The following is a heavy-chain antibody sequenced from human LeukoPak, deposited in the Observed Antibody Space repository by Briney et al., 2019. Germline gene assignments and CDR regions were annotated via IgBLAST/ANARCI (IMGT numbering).Heavy chain of an antibody. Sequence: PGGSLRLSCSASGFTFSSYAMHWVRQAPGKGLEYVSAISSNGGSTYYADSVKGRFTISRDNSKNTLYLQMNSLRAEDTAVYYCAKPWIQLRTPFDYWGQGTLVTVSS. J-gene: IGHJ4*02. CDR3: AKPWIQLRTPFDY. CDR2: ISSNGGST. V-gene: IGHV3-64*04. D-gene: IGHD5-18*01. CDR1: GFTFSSYA.